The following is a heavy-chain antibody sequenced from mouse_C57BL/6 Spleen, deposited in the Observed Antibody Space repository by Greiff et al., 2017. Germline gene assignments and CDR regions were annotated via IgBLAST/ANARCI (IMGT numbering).Heavy chain of an antibody. CDR1: GYAFSSYW. D-gene: IGHD2-3*01. CDR2: IYPGDGDT. V-gene: IGHV1-80*01. Sequence: VKLMESGAELVKPGASVKISCKASGYAFSSYWMNWVKQRPGKGLEWIGQIYPGDGDTNYNGKFKGKATLTADKSSSTAYMQLSSLTSEDSAVYFCARDGYYVMDYWGQGTSVTVSS. J-gene: IGHJ4*01. CDR3: ARDGYYVMDY.